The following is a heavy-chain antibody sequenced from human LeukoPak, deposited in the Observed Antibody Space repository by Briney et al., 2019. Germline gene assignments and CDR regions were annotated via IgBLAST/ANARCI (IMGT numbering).Heavy chain of an antibody. V-gene: IGHV1-18*01. CDR2: ISAYNGNT. Sequence: GASVKVSCKASGGTFSSYAISWVRQAPGQGLEWMGWISAYNGNTNYAQKLQGRVTMTTDTSTSTAYMELRSLRSDDTAVYYCARSADYYYYYMDVWGKGTTVTISS. CDR1: GGTFSSYA. J-gene: IGHJ6*03. CDR3: ARSADYYYYYMDV.